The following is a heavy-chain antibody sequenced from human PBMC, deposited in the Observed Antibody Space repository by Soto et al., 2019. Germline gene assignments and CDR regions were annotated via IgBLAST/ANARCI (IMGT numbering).Heavy chain of an antibody. CDR1: GYSSAGFY. Sequence: ASVKVSCKASGYSSAGFYIHWMRQAPGQGLEWVGSINSNSGATTYAQKFQDSVAMTRGTSVSTAYMDLNRLTSDDTAIYYCAIIMTHSDSFDIWGQGTMVTVSS. V-gene: IGHV1-2*04. CDR3: AIIMTHSDSFDI. J-gene: IGHJ3*02. D-gene: IGHD3-16*01. CDR2: INSNSGAT.